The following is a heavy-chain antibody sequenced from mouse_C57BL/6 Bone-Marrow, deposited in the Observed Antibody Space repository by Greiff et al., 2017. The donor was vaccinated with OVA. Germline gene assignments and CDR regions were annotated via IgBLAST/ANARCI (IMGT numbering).Heavy chain of an antibody. CDR2: IRLKSDNYAT. CDR3: NPLNGNGTWGDY. CDR1: GFTFSNYW. Sequence: EVQLVESGGGLVQPGGSMKLSCVASGFTFSNYWMNWVRQSPEKGLEWVAQIRLKSDNYATHYAESVKGRFTISRDDSKSSVYLQMNNLRAEDTGIYYCNPLNGNGTWGDYWGQGTTLTVSS. V-gene: IGHV6-3*01. J-gene: IGHJ2*01. D-gene: IGHD2-1*01.